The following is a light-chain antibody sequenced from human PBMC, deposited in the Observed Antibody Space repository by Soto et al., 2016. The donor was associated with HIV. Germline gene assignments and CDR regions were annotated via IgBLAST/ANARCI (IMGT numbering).Light chain of an antibody. CDR2: KAS. V-gene: IGKV1-5*03. CDR1: QDITTW. J-gene: IGKJ2*01. Sequence: DIQMTQSPSTLSASVGDRVTITCRASQDITTWLAWYQQKPGKPPNLLIYKASNLQNGVPSRFSGSGSGTEFTLSINSLQLDDFATYYCQQFGNKPYTFGQGTKLEIK. CDR3: QQFGNKPYT.